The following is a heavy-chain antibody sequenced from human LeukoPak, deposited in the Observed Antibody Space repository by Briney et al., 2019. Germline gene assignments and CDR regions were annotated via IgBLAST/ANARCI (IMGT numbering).Heavy chain of an antibody. J-gene: IGHJ3*01. V-gene: IGHV4-30-2*01. CDR3: ARPFSGSYSDAFEL. Sequence: SETLSLTCTVSGGSISSGGYYWSWIRQPPGKGLEWIGYIYHSGSTYYNPSLKSRVTISVDRSKNQFSLKLRSVTAADTAVYYCARPFSGSYSDAFELWGQGTMVTVSS. D-gene: IGHD1-26*01. CDR2: IYHSGST. CDR1: GGSISSGGYY.